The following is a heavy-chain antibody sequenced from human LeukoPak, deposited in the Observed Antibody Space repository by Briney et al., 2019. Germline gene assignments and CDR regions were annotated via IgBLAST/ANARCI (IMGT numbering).Heavy chain of an antibody. D-gene: IGHD2-8*01. V-gene: IGHV4-34*01. CDR2: INHSGST. CDR3: VLAPNSNWFDF. Sequence: SETLSLTCAVYGGSFSGYYWSWIRQPPGKGLEWIGEINHSGSTNYNPSLKSRVTISVDTSKNQFSLKLSSVTAADTAVYYCVLAPNSNWFDFWGQGTRVTVSS. J-gene: IGHJ5*01. CDR1: GGSFSGYY.